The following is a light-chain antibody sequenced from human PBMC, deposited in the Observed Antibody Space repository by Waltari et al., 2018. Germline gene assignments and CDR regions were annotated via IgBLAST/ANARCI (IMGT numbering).Light chain of an antibody. V-gene: IGLV3-10*01. CDR1: ALPNKY. CDR3: YSTDRTGKQRV. J-gene: IGLJ2*01. Sequence: SYELTQPPSVSVSPGQTARITCSGAALPNKYGYWYQQKSGQAPLLVIYEDNKRRSGIPERFSGSSSGTMVTLTISGAQVEDEGDYYCYSTDRTGKQRVFGGGTKLTVL. CDR2: EDN.